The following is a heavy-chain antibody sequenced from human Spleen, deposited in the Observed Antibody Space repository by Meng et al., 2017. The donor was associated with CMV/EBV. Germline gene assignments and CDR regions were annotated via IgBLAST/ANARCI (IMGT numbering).Heavy chain of an antibody. V-gene: IGHV3-11*04. CDR1: GFTFSDYY. CDR2: ISSSGSTI. J-gene: IGHJ6*02. Sequence: GGSLRLSCAASGFTFSDYYMSWIRQAPGKGLEWVSYISSSGSTIYYADSVKGRFTISRDNAKNSLYLQMNSLRAEDTAVYYCAKDQQDIVVVPAAISLYYYGMDVWGQGTTVTVSS. D-gene: IGHD2-2*01. CDR3: AKDQQDIVVVPAAISLYYYGMDV.